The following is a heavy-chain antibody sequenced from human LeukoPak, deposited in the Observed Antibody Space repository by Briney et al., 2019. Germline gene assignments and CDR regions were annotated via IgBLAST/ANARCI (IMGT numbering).Heavy chain of an antibody. CDR1: GGSFSGYY. D-gene: IGHD7-27*01. Sequence: SETLSLTCAVYGGSFSGYYWSWIRQPPGKGLKWIGEINHSGSTNYHPSPKSRVTISLDTSKNQFSLKLRSVTAADTVVYYCARGELGISAFDIWGQGTMVTVSS. J-gene: IGHJ3*02. CDR2: INHSGST. V-gene: IGHV4-34*01. CDR3: ARGELGISAFDI.